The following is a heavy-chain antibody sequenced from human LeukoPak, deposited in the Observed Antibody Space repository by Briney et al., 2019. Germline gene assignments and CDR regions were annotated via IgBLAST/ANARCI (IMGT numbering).Heavy chain of an antibody. CDR2: IYHSGST. V-gene: IGHV4-38-2*02. CDR1: GYSISSGYY. CDR3: ARGAGITMVRGVIRWFDP. D-gene: IGHD3-10*01. J-gene: IGHJ5*02. Sequence: SETLSLTCTVSGYSISSGYYWGWIRQPPGKGLEWIGSIYHSGSTYYNPSLKSRVTISVDTSKNQFSLKLSSVTAADTAVYYCARGAGITMVRGVIRWFDPWGQGTLVTVSS.